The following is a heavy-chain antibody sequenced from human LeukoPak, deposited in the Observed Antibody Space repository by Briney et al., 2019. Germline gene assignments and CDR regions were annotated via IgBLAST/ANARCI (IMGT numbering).Heavy chain of an antibody. V-gene: IGHV4-61*02. CDR3: ASGVIGYCSGGSCSNSYYYYMDV. CDR2: IYTSGST. J-gene: IGHJ6*03. D-gene: IGHD2-15*01. CDR1: GGSISSGSYY. Sequence: SQTLSLTCTVSGGSISSGSYYWSWIRQPAGKGLEWIGRIYTSGSTNYNPSLKSRVTISVDTSKNQFSLKLSSVTAADTAVYYCASGVIGYCSGGSCSNSYYYYMDVWGKGTTVTISS.